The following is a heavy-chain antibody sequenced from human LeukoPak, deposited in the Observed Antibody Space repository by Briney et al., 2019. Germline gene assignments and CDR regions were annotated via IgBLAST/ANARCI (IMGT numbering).Heavy chain of an antibody. J-gene: IGHJ4*02. D-gene: IGHD3-16*01. Sequence: PGGSLRLSCAASGFTFSSYAMSWVRQAPGKGLEWVSAISGSGGSTYYADSVKGRFTISRDNSKNTLYLQMNSLRDEDTAVYYCASLTYDYVWGSYRSIDYWGQGTLVTVSS. CDR2: ISGSGGST. V-gene: IGHV3-23*01. CDR1: GFTFSSYA. CDR3: ASLTYDYVWGSYRSIDY.